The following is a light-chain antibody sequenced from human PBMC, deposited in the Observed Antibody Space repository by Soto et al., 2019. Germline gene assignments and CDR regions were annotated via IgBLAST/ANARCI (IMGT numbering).Light chain of an antibody. CDR2: ATS. V-gene: IGKV1-17*01. J-gene: IGKJ1*01. CDR1: QGIRND. Sequence: DIHMTQFPPSLSASLGDIVTITFRASQGIRNDLGWYQQKPGKAPKRLIYATSSLQSGVPSRFSGSGSGTEFTLTISSLQPGDFATYYCLQYNLYPRTFGQGTKVDIK. CDR3: LQYNLYPRT.